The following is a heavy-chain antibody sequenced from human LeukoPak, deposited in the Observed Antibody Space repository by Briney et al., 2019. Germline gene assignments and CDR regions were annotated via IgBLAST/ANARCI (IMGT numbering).Heavy chain of an antibody. Sequence: ASVKVSCKASGCTFTSYGISWVRQAPGQGLEWMGWISAYNGNTNYAQKLQGRVTMTTDTSTSTAYMELRSLRSDDTAVYYCARESLVVGATFHFDYWGQGTLVTVSS. CDR1: GCTFTSYG. CDR3: ARESLVVGATFHFDY. V-gene: IGHV1-18*01. D-gene: IGHD1-26*01. CDR2: ISAYNGNT. J-gene: IGHJ4*02.